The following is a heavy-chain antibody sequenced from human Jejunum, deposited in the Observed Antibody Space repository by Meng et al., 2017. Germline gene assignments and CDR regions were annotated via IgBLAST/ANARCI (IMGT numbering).Heavy chain of an antibody. V-gene: IGHV3-74*01. D-gene: IGHD3-10*01. CDR3: ARDRGLPDSFDI. CDR1: GFTFGPYW. J-gene: IGHJ3*02. CDR2: INGGGTTI. Sequence: GESLKISFAASGFTFGPYWMHWVRQVPGKGLVWVAHINGGGTTIIYADSVKGRFAISRDNAKNTLYLQMNSLRAEDTAVYYCARDRGLPDSFDIWGQGKMVTVSS.